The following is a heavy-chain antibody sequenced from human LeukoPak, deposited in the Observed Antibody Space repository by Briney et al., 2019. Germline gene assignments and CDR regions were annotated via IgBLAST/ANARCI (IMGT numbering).Heavy chain of an antibody. V-gene: IGHV4-59*01. J-gene: IGHJ4*02. Sequence: SETLSLTCIVSGDSISNNFWGWIRQPPGKGLEWIGYIYYSGSTNYNPSLKSRVTISVDTSKNQFSLKLSSVTAADTAVYYCARVGSGWYVPDYWGQGTLVTVSS. D-gene: IGHD6-19*01. CDR1: GDSISNNF. CDR2: IYYSGST. CDR3: ARVGSGWYVPDY.